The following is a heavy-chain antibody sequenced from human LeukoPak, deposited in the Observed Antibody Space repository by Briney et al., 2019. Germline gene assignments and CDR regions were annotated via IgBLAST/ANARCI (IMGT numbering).Heavy chain of an antibody. CDR1: GFTFSSYS. J-gene: IGHJ4*02. CDR2: ISSSSSYI. V-gene: IGHV3-21*04. CDR3: AKYGTVTTSSFDY. D-gene: IGHD4-4*01. Sequence: PGGSLRLSCAASGFTFSSYSMNWVRQAPGKGLEWVSSISSSSSYIYYADSVKGRFTISRDNSKNTLYLQMNSLRAEDTAVYYCAKYGTVTTSSFDYWGQGTLVTVSS.